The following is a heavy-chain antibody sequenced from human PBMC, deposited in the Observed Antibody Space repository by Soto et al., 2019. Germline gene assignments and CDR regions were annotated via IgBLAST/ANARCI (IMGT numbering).Heavy chain of an antibody. V-gene: IGHV5-51*01. CDR1: GYSFTSYW. D-gene: IGHD6-6*01. J-gene: IGHJ6*02. CDR3: ASPARRHGGNSSSFYYYGMDV. CDR2: IYPGDTDT. Sequence: GESLKISCKGSGYSFTSYWIGWVRQMPGKGLEWMGIIYPGDTDTRYSPSFQGQVTISADKSISTAYLQWSSLKASDTAMYYCASPARRHGGNSSSFYYYGMDVWGQGTTVTVSS.